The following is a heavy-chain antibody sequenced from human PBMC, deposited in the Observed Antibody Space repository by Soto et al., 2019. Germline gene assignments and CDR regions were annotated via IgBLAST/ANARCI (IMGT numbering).Heavy chain of an antibody. Sequence: PSETLSLTCTVSGATVSRGDYFWTWIRQPPGKGLEWIGYIYSSGTTNYNPALKSRVTISLDTSRSYFSLKLTSVTAADTAIYYCARGYCSSTSCYYYYYGMDVWGQGTTVTVSS. D-gene: IGHD2-2*01. V-gene: IGHV4-61*03. J-gene: IGHJ6*02. CDR2: IYSSGTT. CDR1: GATVSRGDYF. CDR3: ARGYCSSTSCYYYYYGMDV.